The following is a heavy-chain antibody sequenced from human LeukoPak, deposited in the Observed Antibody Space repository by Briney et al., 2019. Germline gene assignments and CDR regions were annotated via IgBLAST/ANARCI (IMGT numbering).Heavy chain of an antibody. CDR2: INSSSSYI. V-gene: IGHV3-21*01. D-gene: IGHD5-24*01. CDR1: GFTFSSYS. Sequence: GGSLRLSCAASGFTFSSYSMNWVRQTPGKGLEWVSSINSSSSYIYYADSVKGRFTISRDNAKNSLYLQMNSLRAEDTAVYYCAREVEMVHDAFDIWGQGTMVTVSS. J-gene: IGHJ3*02. CDR3: AREVEMVHDAFDI.